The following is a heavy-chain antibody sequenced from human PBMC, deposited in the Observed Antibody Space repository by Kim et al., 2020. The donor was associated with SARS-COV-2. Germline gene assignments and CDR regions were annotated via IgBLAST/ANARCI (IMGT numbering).Heavy chain of an antibody. D-gene: IGHD6-13*01. Sequence: GGSLRLSCAASGFTFSSYGMHWVRQAPGKGLEWVAVIWYDGSNKYYADSVKGRFTISRDNSKNTLYLQMNSLRAEDTAVYYCARDKKQGTSSHKMGDYWGQGTLVTVSS. CDR2: IWYDGSNK. V-gene: IGHV3-33*01. CDR1: GFTFSSYG. CDR3: ARDKKQGTSSHKMGDY. J-gene: IGHJ4*02.